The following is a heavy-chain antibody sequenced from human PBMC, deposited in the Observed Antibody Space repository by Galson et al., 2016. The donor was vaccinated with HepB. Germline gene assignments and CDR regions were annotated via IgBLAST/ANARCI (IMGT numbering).Heavy chain of an antibody. J-gene: IGHJ3*02. CDR1: GITFRTYN. V-gene: IGHV3-21*06. D-gene: IGHD3-22*01. Sequence: SLRLSCAASGITFRTYNMNWVRQAPGKGLEWVSSISRGSSYIYYADSMKGRFTVSRDNAKNLLYLQMNSLRVEDTAMYYCARERLDSSGYSYPDAFDIWGQGTTVTVSS. CDR3: ARERLDSSGYSYPDAFDI. CDR2: ISRGSSYI.